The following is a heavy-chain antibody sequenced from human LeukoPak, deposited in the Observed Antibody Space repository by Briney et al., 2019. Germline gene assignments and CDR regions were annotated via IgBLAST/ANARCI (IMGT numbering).Heavy chain of an antibody. CDR1: GFTFSSYA. D-gene: IGHD3-22*01. V-gene: IGHV3-23*01. CDR2: ISGSGGST. CDR3: AKDGLPYYYDSSGYYLDY. Sequence: PGGYLRLSCAASGFTFSSYAMSWVRQAPGKGLEWVSAISGSGGSTYYADSVKGRFTISRDNSKNTLYLQMNSLRAEDTAVYYCAKDGLPYYYDSSGYYLDYWGQGTLVTVSS. J-gene: IGHJ4*02.